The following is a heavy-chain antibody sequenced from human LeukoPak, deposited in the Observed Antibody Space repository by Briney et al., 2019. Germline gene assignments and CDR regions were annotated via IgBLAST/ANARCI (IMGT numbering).Heavy chain of an antibody. CDR3: ARDGEMATIYFDY. Sequence: SVNVSCKASGGTFSSYAISWVRQAPGQGLEWMGTIIPIVGIANYAQKFQGRVTITADKFTSTAYMELSSLRSEDTAVYYCARDGEMATIYFDYWGQGTLVTVSS. CDR2: IIPIVGIA. J-gene: IGHJ4*02. V-gene: IGHV1-69*04. D-gene: IGHD5-24*01. CDR1: GGTFSSYA.